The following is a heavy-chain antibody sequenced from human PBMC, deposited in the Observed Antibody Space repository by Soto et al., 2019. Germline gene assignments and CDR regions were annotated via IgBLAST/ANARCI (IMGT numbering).Heavy chain of an antibody. D-gene: IGHD6-19*01. V-gene: IGHV3-7*04. CDR3: AGGSGWLVTD. CDR2: IKQDESEK. CDR1: GFTFSSYW. Sequence: EVQLVESGGGLVQPGGSLRLSCAASGFTFSSYWMNWVRQAPGKGLEWVANIKQDESEKYYVDSVKGRFTISRDNARKSLYRKMNSLRVEDTAVSFCAGGSGWLVTDWGQGTLVTVSS. J-gene: IGHJ4*02.